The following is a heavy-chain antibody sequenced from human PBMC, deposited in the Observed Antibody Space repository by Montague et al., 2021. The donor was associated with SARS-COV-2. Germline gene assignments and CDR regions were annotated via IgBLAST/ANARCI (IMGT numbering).Heavy chain of an antibody. V-gene: IGHV3-23*01. CDR3: ALVRGGSGTYYSEYLQH. Sequence: SRSLSLAASGFTFSSYAMSWVRQAPGKGLEWVSAISGSADTTYNADSVKGRFTISRDKSKNTLYLQMDRLRAEDTAVYYCALVRGGSGTYYSEYLQHWGQGTLVTVSS. CDR1: GFTFSSYA. D-gene: IGHD3-10*01. J-gene: IGHJ1*01. CDR2: ISGSADTT.